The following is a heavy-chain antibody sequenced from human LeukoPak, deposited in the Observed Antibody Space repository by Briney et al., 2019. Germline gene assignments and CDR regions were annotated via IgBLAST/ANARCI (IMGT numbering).Heavy chain of an antibody. CDR2: ISSSGSTI. V-gene: IGHV3-11*04. CDR1: GFTFSDYY. CDR3: ARERLVLGYYYGSGSYFYYYMDV. Sequence: PGGSLRLSCAASGFTFSDYYMSWIRQAPGKGLEWVSYISSSGSTIYYADSVKGRFTISRDNAKNSLYLQMNSLRAEDTAVYYCARERLVLGYYYGSGSYFYYYMDVWGKGTTVTVSS. D-gene: IGHD3-10*01. J-gene: IGHJ6*03.